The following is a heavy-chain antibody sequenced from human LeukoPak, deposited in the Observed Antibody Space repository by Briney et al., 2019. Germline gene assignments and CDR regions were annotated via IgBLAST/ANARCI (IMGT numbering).Heavy chain of an antibody. CDR2: IDGSGGTT. Sequence: PGGSLRLSCAASGYTFTRNAMAWVRQAPGKGLEWVSAIDGSGGTTFYADSVKGRVTISGAQSTHTVYLQMNSLRAADTAVYYGAKAHCSSTSCSRADNWGQGTLVTVSS. D-gene: IGHD2-2*01. CDR1: GYTFTRNA. J-gene: IGHJ4*02. V-gene: IGHV3-23*01. CDR3: AKAHCSSTSCSRADN.